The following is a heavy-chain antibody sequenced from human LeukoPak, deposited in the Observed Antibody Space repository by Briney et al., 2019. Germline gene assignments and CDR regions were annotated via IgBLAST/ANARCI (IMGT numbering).Heavy chain of an antibody. CDR3: ARAEWGGGSGRSDY. Sequence: SVKVSCKASGGTFSSYAISRVRQAPGQGLEWMGGIIPIFGTANYAQKFQGRVTITADESTSTAYMELSSLRSEDTAVYYCARAEWGGGSGRSDYWGQGTLVTVSS. CDR2: IIPIFGTA. CDR1: GGTFSSYA. D-gene: IGHD2-15*01. V-gene: IGHV1-69*13. J-gene: IGHJ4*02.